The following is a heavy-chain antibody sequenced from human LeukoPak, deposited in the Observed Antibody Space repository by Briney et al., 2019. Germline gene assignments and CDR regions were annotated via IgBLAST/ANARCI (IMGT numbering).Heavy chain of an antibody. CDR1: GYTFTHYG. CDR3: ARTGDDYGDPFDH. CDR2: ISGFNENT. J-gene: IGHJ4*02. D-gene: IGHD4-17*01. V-gene: IGHV1-18*01. Sequence: ASVKVSCKTSGYTFTHYGISWVRQAPGQGLEWMGWISGFNENTNSAQRFQGRVTLTIDTSTSTAYMELRSLRSDDTAVYYCARTGDDYGDPFDHWGQGTLVTVSS.